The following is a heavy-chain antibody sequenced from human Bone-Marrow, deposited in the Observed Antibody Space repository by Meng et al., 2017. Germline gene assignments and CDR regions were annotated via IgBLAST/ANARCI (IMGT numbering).Heavy chain of an antibody. Sequence: GESLKISCAASGFTFSSYSMNWVRQAPGKGLEWVSSISSSSSYIYYADSVKGRFTISRDNTKSSLYLQMNSLRAKDTAVYYCARYYYDSSGYYSLGYWGQGTLVTVSS. J-gene: IGHJ4*02. CDR3: ARYYYDSSGYYSLGY. V-gene: IGHV3-21*01. CDR1: GFTFSSYS. D-gene: IGHD3-22*01. CDR2: ISSSSSYI.